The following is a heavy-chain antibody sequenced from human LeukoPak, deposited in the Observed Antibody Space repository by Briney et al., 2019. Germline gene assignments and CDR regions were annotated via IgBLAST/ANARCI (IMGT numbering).Heavy chain of an antibody. Sequence: SETLSLTCTVSGGSISGSNYYWGWIRQPPGKGLEWIRSIYYGGSTYYNPSLKSRVTISVDTSMNQFSLKLSFVTTADTAVYYCARALGYCSGGSCTRGYNWFDPWGQGTLVTVPS. CDR3: ARALGYCSGGSCTRGYNWFDP. CDR1: GGSISGSNYY. V-gene: IGHV4-39*01. J-gene: IGHJ5*02. D-gene: IGHD2-15*01. CDR2: IYYGGST.